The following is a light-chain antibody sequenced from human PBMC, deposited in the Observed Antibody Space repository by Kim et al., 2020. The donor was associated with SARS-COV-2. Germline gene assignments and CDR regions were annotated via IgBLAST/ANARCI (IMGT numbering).Light chain of an antibody. J-gene: IGKJ2*01. CDR1: QSIRDN. CDR2: DAS. V-gene: IGKV3-11*01. CDR3: QQRSNWPYT. Sequence: EIVLTESPATLSLSPGERATLSCRASQSIRDNLAWYQQKPGQSPRLLISDASNRATGIPARFSGSGSGTDFTLTISSLEPEDFAVYYWQQRSNWPYTFGQGTKLEI.